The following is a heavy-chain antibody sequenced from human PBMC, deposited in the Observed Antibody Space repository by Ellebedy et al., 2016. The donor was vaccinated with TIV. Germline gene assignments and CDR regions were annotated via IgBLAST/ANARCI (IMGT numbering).Heavy chain of an antibody. Sequence: SETLSLTCAVYGGSFSGYYWSWIRQPPGKGLEWIGEINHSGSTNYNPSLKSRVTISVDTSKNQFSLKLSSVTAADTAVYYCARGQEGTPNWYFDLWGRGTLVTVSS. CDR3: ARGQEGTPNWYFDL. J-gene: IGHJ2*01. CDR1: GGSFSGYY. V-gene: IGHV4-34*01. CDR2: INHSGST. D-gene: IGHD3-10*01.